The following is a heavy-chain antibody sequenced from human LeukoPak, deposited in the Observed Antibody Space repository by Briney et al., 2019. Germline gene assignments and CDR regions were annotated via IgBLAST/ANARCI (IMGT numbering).Heavy chain of an antibody. J-gene: IGHJ6*02. CDR1: GYTFTSYY. V-gene: IGHV1-46*01. CDR2: INPSGGST. CDR3: ARAPYCSSTSCFYGMDV. Sequence: ASVKVSCKASGYTFTSYYMHWVRQAPGQGLEWMGLINPSGGSTSYAQKFQGRVTMTRDTSTSTVYMELSSLRSEDTAVYYCARAPYCSSTSCFYGMDVWGQGTTVTVSS. D-gene: IGHD2-2*01.